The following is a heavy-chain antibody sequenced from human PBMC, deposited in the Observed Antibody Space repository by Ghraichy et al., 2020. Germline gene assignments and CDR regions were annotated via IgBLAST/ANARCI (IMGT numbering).Heavy chain of an antibody. CDR3: ARPVGDTAMGSNDAFDI. D-gene: IGHD5-18*01. CDR2: IYPGDSDT. CDR1: GYSFTSYW. V-gene: IGHV5-51*01. Sequence: GESLNISCKGSGYSFTSYWIGWVRQMPGKGLEWMGIIYPGDSDTRYSPSFQGQVTISADKSISTAYLQWSSLKASDTAMYYCARPVGDTAMGSNDAFDIWGQGTMVTVSS. J-gene: IGHJ3*02.